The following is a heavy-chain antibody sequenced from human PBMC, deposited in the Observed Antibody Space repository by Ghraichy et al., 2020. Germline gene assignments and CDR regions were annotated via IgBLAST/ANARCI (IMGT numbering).Heavy chain of an antibody. J-gene: IGHJ4*02. CDR1: GGSISSYY. CDR3: ARERYRPGYYFDY. V-gene: IGHV4-59*01. D-gene: IGHD2-2*02. CDR2: IYYSGST. Sequence: SETLSLTCTVSGGSISSYYWSWIRQPPGKGLEWIGYIYYSGSTNYNPSLKSRVTISVDTSKNQFSLKLSSVTAADTAVYYCARERYRPGYYFDYWGQGTLVTVSS.